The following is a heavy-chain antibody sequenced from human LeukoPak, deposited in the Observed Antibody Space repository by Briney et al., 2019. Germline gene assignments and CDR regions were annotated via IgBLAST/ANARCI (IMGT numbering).Heavy chain of an antibody. V-gene: IGHV3-30*02. Sequence: GGSLRLSCAASGFSLSGYGMHWVRQAPGKGLEWVAFIRYDGSNEYYADSVKGRFTISRDKSKNTLSLQMNGLRVEDTAVYYCARVGYDSLTDPWGQGNLVTVSS. J-gene: IGHJ5*02. CDR1: GFSLSGYG. CDR2: IRYDGSNE. CDR3: ARVGYDSLTDP. D-gene: IGHD3-22*01.